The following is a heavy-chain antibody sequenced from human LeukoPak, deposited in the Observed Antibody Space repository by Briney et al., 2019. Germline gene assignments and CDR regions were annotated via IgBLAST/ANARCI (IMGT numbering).Heavy chain of an antibody. CDR2: ISAYNGNT. D-gene: IGHD3-10*01. CDR3: ARVGWEVRGVIITYYYYYMDV. J-gene: IGHJ6*03. Sequence: ASVKVSCKASGYTFTGYYMHWVRQAPGQGLEWMGWISAYNGNTNYAQKLQGRVTMTTDTSTSTAYMELRSLRSDDTAVYYCARVGWEVRGVIITYYYYYMDVWGKGTTVTVSS. CDR1: GYTFTGYY. V-gene: IGHV1-18*04.